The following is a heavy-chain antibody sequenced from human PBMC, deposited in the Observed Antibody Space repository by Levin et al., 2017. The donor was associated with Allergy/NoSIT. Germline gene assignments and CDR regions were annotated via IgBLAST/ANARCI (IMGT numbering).Heavy chain of an antibody. V-gene: IGHV4-59*02. D-gene: IGHD3-10*01. CDR1: GGSVSIYY. J-gene: IGHJ4*02. CDR3: ARGHFHGSAEELEY. Sequence: SQTLSLTCTVSGGSVSIYYWSWIRQPSGKGLEWIGYIYGSGSTHYTPSLKSRVTISIDTSKNHLSLNLSSVTAADTAVYYCARGHFHGSAEELEYWGQGILVTVSS. CDR2: IYGSGST.